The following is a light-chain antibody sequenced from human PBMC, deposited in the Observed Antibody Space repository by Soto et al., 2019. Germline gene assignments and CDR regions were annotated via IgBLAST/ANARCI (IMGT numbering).Light chain of an antibody. CDR1: QNVMYN. V-gene: IGKV3-15*01. Sequence: EIVLTQSPATLYVSPWGRATLSCRASQNVMYNLAWYQQKPGQAPRLLVYGATTRATDAPPRFRGSGSGTEFSLTIISLHSEVFATNYCHQYGGWPRTFGQGSRVEIK. CDR2: GAT. CDR3: HQYGGWPRT. J-gene: IGKJ1*01.